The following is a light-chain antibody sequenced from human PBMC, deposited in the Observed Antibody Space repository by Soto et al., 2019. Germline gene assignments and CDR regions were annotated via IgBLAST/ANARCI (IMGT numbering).Light chain of an antibody. CDR1: SSDVGGYNY. V-gene: IGLV2-14*01. Sequence: QSVLTQPASVSGSPGQSITISCTGTSSDVGGYNYVSWYQQHPGKAPKLMIYDVSNRPSGVSNRFSGSKSGNTASLTISRLQAKDEADYYCSSYTRSSTVVFGGGTKLTVL. CDR2: DVS. CDR3: SSYTRSSTVV. J-gene: IGLJ2*01.